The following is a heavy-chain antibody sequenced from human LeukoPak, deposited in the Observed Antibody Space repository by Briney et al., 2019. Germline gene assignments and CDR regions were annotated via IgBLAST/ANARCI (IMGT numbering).Heavy chain of an antibody. J-gene: IGHJ4*02. CDR2: INTNSGGT. Sequence: ASVKVSCKASGYTFTGNYIHWVRQAPGQGLEWMGWINTNSGGTAYARKFQGRVTLTRDTSIGTAYMELSGLTSDDTALYYCARDREPTPLREIVVVVTGFDYWGQGTLVTVSS. CDR1: GYTFTGNY. D-gene: IGHD3-22*01. V-gene: IGHV1-2*02. CDR3: ARDREPTPLREIVVVVTGFDY.